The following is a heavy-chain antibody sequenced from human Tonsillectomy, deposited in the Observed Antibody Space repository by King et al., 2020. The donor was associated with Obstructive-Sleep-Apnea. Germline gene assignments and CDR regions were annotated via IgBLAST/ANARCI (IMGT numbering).Heavy chain of an antibody. D-gene: IGHD5-18*01. J-gene: IGHJ6*02. CDR1: GFTFGNYC. V-gene: IGHV3-7*03. CDR2: IKEDGGDK. CDR3: ASAHSLGYSFGDNTMDV. Sequence: VQPVESGGGLVQPGGSLRLSCAASGFTFGNYCMSWVRQAPGKGLEWVANIKEDGGDKYYVDSVKGRFTISRDNAKNSLCLQMNSLRAEDTAVYYCASAHSLGYSFGDNTMDVWGQGTTVTVSS.